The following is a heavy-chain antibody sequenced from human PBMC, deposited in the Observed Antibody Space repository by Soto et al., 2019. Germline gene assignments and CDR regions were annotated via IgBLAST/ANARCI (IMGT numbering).Heavy chain of an antibody. J-gene: IGHJ4*02. CDR1: GGTFSSYT. Sequence: SVKVSCKASGGTFSSYTISWVRQAPGQGLEWMGRIIPILGIANYAQKFQGRVTITADKSTSTAYMELSSLRSEDTAVYYCARDGSRFQFDYWGQGTLVTVSS. CDR3: ARDGSRFQFDY. D-gene: IGHD3-16*01. V-gene: IGHV1-69*04. CDR2: IIPILGIA.